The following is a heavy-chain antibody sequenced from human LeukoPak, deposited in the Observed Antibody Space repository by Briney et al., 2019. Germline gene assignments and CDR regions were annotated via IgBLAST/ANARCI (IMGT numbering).Heavy chain of an antibody. CDR1: GFTFTSYA. V-gene: IGHV3-30-3*01. J-gene: IGHJ4*02. CDR3: ARDLVSYSSSPLH. D-gene: IGHD6-6*01. CDR2: ISSDGSSK. Sequence: GGSLRLSCAVSGFTFTSYAIAGVRQAPCKGLEWVAVISSDGSSKHYADSVKGRFTIFTDTSKSTLYLQINSLRPEDTAVYYCARDLVSYSSSPLHWGQGTLVTVSS.